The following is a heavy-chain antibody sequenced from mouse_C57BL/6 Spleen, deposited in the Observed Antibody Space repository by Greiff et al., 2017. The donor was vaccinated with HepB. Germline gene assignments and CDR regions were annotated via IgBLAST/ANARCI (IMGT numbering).Heavy chain of an antibody. CDR1: GYTFTSYW. V-gene: IGHV1-55*01. D-gene: IGHD4-1*01. CDR3: ARGMDWARGFDY. J-gene: IGHJ2*01. Sequence: QVQLQQPGAELVKPGASVKMSCKASGYTFTSYWITWVKQRPGQGLEWIGDIYPGSGSTNYNEKFKSKATLTVDTSSSTAYMQLSSLTSEDSAVYYCARGMDWARGFDYWGQGTTLTVSS. CDR2: IYPGSGST.